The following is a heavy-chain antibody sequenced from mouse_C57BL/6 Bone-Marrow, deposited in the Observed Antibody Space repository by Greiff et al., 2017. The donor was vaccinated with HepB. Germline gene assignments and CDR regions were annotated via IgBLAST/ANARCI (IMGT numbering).Heavy chain of an antibody. CDR1: GYTFTSYW. CDR2: IDPSDSYT. Sequence: QVQLQQPGAELVMPGASVKLSCKASGYTFTSYWMHWVKQRPGQGLEWIGEIDPSDSYTNYNQKFKGKSTLTVDKSSSTAYMQLSSLTSEDSAVYYCARSKAYCSNGFAYWGQGTLVTVSA. CDR3: ARSKAYCSNGFAY. D-gene: IGHD2-5*01. J-gene: IGHJ3*01. V-gene: IGHV1-69*01.